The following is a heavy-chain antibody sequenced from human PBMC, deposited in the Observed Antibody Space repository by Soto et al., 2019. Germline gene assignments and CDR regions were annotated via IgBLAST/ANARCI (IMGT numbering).Heavy chain of an antibody. D-gene: IGHD4-17*01. CDR3: AREDDYSGVDDY. CDR2: INPNSGST. Sequence: ASVKVSCKASGYTFTGYYMHWVRQAPGQGLEWMGWINPNSGSTNYAQKFQGWVTMTRNTSISTAYMELSRLRSEDTAVYYCAREDDYSGVDDYWGQGTLVTVSS. J-gene: IGHJ4*02. V-gene: IGHV1-2*04. CDR1: GYTFTGYY.